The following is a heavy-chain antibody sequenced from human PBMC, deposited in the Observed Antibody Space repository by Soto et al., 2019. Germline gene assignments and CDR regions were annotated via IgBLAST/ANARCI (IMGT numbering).Heavy chain of an antibody. V-gene: IGHV3-23*01. CDR1: GFTFNNYA. Sequence: EVQLLESGGGLVQPGGSLRLSCAASGFTFNNYAMSWVRQAPGKGLEWVSTLSGSGDTTYYAGSVKGRFTISRDNSKNTLYLQMNSLRADDTAVYYCAKATRSEGRLYYYYYMDVWGKGTTVTVSS. CDR2: LSGSGDTT. J-gene: IGHJ6*03. D-gene: IGHD6-19*01. CDR3: AKATRSEGRLYYYYYMDV.